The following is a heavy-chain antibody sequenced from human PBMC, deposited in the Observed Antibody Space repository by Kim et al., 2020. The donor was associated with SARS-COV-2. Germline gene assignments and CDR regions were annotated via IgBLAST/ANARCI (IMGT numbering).Heavy chain of an antibody. J-gene: IGHJ3*02. Sequence: GGSLRLSCAASGFTSSNYAMTWVRRAPGKGLEWVSTILNSGDRTLYADSVKGRFTISRDNSKNTLFLQMNSLGADDTAVYYCRVWFGDLLSTLHIWGQGT. CDR1: GFTSSNYA. D-gene: IGHD3-10*01. CDR3: RVWFGDLLSTLHI. V-gene: IGHV3-23*01. CDR2: ILNSGDRT.